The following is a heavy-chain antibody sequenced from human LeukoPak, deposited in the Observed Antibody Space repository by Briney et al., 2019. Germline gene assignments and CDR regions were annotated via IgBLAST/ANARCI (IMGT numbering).Heavy chain of an antibody. V-gene: IGHV3-23*02. Sequence: GGSLRPSWAASGFMFSSYFRGWVRQPQGRGREWVSVIMGGGGPTYYLDSVTGRFTISRDNSKNMVYLQMNSLRADDTALYYCARTGLGQEVEFYFYYYYMDVWGKGSTVAVSS. D-gene: IGHD3-16*01. CDR2: IMGGGGPT. J-gene: IGHJ6*03. CDR1: GFMFSSYF. CDR3: ARTGLGQEVEFYFYYYYMDV.